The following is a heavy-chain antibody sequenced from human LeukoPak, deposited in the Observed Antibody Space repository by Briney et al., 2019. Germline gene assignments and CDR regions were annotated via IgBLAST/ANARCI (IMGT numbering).Heavy chain of an antibody. V-gene: IGHV4-61*05. Sequence: SETLSLTCTVSGGSISSSSYYWGWIRQPPGKGLEWLGYIYYSGSTNYNPSLKSRVTISVDTSKNQFSLKLSSVTAADTAVYYCARGNSYGYYFDYWGQGTLVTVSS. CDR3: ARGNSYGYYFDY. CDR1: GGSISSSSYY. CDR2: IYYSGST. J-gene: IGHJ4*02. D-gene: IGHD5-18*01.